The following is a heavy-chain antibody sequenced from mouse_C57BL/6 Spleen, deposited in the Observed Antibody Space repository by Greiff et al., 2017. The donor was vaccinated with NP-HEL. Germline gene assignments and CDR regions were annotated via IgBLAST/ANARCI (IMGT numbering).Heavy chain of an antibody. CDR3: AVYYYAMDY. Sequence: VQLKESGPGLVKPSQSLSLTCSVTGYSITSGYYWNWIRQFPGNKLEWMGYISYDGSNNYNPSLKNRISITRDTSKNQFFLKLNSVTTEDTATYYCAVYYYAMDYWGQGTSVTVSS. J-gene: IGHJ4*01. V-gene: IGHV3-6*01. CDR1: GYSITSGYY. CDR2: ISYDGSN.